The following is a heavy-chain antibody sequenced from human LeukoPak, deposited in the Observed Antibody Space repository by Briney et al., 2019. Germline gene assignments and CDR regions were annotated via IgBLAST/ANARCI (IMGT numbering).Heavy chain of an antibody. V-gene: IGHV3-7*01. D-gene: IGHD1-26*01. CDR2: IKQDGSEK. Sequence: GGSLRLSCAVSGFTFSSYWMSWVRQAPGKGLEWVANIKQDGSEKYYVDSVKGRFTISRDNAKNSLYLQMDSLRAEDTAVYYCARAKGLFEKWELLGGYFDYWGQGTLVTVSS. CDR3: ARAKGLFEKWELLGGYFDY. CDR1: GFTFSSYW. J-gene: IGHJ4*02.